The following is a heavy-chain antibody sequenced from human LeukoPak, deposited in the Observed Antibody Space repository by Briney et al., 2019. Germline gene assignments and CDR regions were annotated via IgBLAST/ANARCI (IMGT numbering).Heavy chain of an antibody. D-gene: IGHD3-10*01. CDR3: ARGGKTYYGSGTPFDY. J-gene: IGHJ4*02. CDR2: IIPILGTA. V-gene: IGHV1-69*05. CDR1: GGTFSSYA. Sequence: RASVKDSCKASGGTFSSYAISWVRQAPGQGLEWMGRIIPILGTANYAQKFQGRVTITTDESTSTAYMELSSLRSEYTAVYYCARGGKTYYGSGTPFDYWGQGTLVTVSS.